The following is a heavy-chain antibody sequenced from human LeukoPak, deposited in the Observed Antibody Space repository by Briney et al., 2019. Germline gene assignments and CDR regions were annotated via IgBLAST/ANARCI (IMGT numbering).Heavy chain of an antibody. CDR1: GYTFTSYG. Sequence: ASVKVSCKASGYTFTSYGISWVRQAPGQGLEWMGWISAYNGNTNYAQKLQGRVTMTTDTSTSTAYMELRSLRSDDTAVYYCASNKIAVAGPDAFDIWGQGTMVTVSS. CDR2: ISAYNGNT. J-gene: IGHJ3*02. D-gene: IGHD6-19*01. CDR3: ASNKIAVAGPDAFDI. V-gene: IGHV1-18*01.